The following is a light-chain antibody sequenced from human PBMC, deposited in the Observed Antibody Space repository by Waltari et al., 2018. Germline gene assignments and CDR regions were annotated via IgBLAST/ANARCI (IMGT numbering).Light chain of an antibody. V-gene: IGKV3-20*01. CDR1: QSVTSIS. Sequence: EIVLTQSPGTLSLSPGERATLSCRASQSVTSISFSWYQHKPGQAPRLLIYGTSKRATGIPDRFSGSGFGTDFTLTISRLEPEDFAVYYCQQYDGLVLTFGGGTKVEI. CDR3: QQYDGLVLT. J-gene: IGKJ4*01. CDR2: GTS.